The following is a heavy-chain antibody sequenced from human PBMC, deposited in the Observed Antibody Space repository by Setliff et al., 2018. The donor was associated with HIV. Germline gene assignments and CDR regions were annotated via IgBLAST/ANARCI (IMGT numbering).Heavy chain of an antibody. CDR2: INDSGGAT. Sequence: GGSLRLSCAASGFTFSSYVMNWVRQAPGRGLEWVSDINDSGGATYYADSVKGRFTISRDNSKNTLYLEMNRLRIDDTAVYYCARLSRPRLPTAGPYFLDSWGQGTLVTVSS. D-gene: IGHD5-12*01. CDR3: ARLSRPRLPTAGPYFLDS. V-gene: IGHV3-23*01. J-gene: IGHJ4*02. CDR1: GFTFSSYV.